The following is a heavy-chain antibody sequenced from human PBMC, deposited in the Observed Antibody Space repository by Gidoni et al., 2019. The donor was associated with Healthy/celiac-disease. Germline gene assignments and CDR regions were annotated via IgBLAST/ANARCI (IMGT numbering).Heavy chain of an antibody. CDR2: IGGSGGST. CDR1: GFHFGSYA. V-gene: IGHV3-23*01. Sequence: VPLLESGGGLVQPAGSLRLSCAASGFHFGSYAMSWVRQAPGKGLEWVSAIGGSGGSTYYADSVKGRFTISRDNSKNTLYLQMNSLRAEDTAVYYCAKYIGGYSSSWSDYWGQGTLVTVSS. D-gene: IGHD6-13*01. CDR3: AKYIGGYSSSWSDY. J-gene: IGHJ4*02.